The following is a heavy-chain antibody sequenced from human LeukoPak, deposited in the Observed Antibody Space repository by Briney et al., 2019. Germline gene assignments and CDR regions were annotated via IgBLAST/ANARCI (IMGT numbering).Heavy chain of an antibody. CDR3: AKGDSGSYQPFDY. CDR2: ISGSGGST. CDR1: GFTFSSYA. V-gene: IGHV3-23*01. J-gene: IGHJ4*02. Sequence: GGSLRLSCAASGFTFSSYAMSWVRQAPGKGLEWVSSISGSGGSTNYADSVKGRFTISRDNSKNTLYLQVSRLRAEDTAVYYCAKGDSGSYQPFDYWGQGTLVTVSS. D-gene: IGHD1-26*01.